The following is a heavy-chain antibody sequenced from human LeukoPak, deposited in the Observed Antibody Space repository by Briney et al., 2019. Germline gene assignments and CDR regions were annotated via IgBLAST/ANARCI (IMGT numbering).Heavy chain of an antibody. CDR3: ARVLAAAGTELDY. Sequence: ASVKVSCKASGGTFSSYAISWVRQAPGQGLEWMGWISAYNGNTNYAQKLQGRVTMTTDTSTNTAYMELRSLRSDDTAVYYCARVLAAAGTELDYWGQGTLVTVSS. D-gene: IGHD6-13*01. CDR1: GGTFSSYA. J-gene: IGHJ4*02. CDR2: ISAYNGNT. V-gene: IGHV1-18*01.